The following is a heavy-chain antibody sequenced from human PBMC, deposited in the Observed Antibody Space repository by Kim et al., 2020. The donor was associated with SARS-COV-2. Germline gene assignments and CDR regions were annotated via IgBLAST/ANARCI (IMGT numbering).Heavy chain of an antibody. CDR3: ARGAIAAAGTGIVDY. Sequence: PSLKSRVTISVATSKNQFSLKLSSVTAADTAVYYCARGAIAAAGTGIVDYWGQGTLVTVSS. V-gene: IGHV4-34*01. J-gene: IGHJ4*02. D-gene: IGHD6-13*01.